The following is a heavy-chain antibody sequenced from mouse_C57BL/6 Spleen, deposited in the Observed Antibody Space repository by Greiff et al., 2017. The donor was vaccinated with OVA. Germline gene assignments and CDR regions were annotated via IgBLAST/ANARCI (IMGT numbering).Heavy chain of an antibody. D-gene: IGHD2-4*01. J-gene: IGHJ4*01. CDR3: ARVGDYDDAMDY. V-gene: IGHV5-4*03. Sequence: DVKLVESGGGLVKPGGSLKLSCAASGFTFSSYAMSWVRQTPEKRLEWVATISDGGSYTYYPDNVKGRFTISRDNAKNNLYLQMSHLKSEDTAMYYCARVGDYDDAMDYWGQGTSVTVSS. CDR1: GFTFSSYA. CDR2: ISDGGSYT.